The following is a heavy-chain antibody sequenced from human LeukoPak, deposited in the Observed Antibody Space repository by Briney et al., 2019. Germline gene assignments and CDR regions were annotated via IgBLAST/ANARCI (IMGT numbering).Heavy chain of an antibody. Sequence: ASVKVSCKASGYTFTTYGISWVRQAPGQGLEWMGWISAYNGNTDYAQKLQGRVTMTTDTSTSTAYMELRSLRSDDTAVYYCARVFHDSSGYYPYYFDYWGQGTLVTVSS. CDR2: ISAYNGNT. V-gene: IGHV1-18*01. D-gene: IGHD3-22*01. CDR1: GYTFTTYG. J-gene: IGHJ4*02. CDR3: ARVFHDSSGYYPYYFDY.